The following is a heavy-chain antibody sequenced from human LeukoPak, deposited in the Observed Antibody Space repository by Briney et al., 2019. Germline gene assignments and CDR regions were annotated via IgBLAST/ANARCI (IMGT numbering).Heavy chain of an antibody. CDR3: TRDFVF. CDR2: INQDGSEK. Sequence: GGSLRLSCAGCGFAFSNYWMDWVRQARGKGLEGVGDINQDGSEKHYVDSVRGRFTISRDNARNSVYLQMSALRVEDTAVYYCTRDFVFWGQGSLVTASS. V-gene: IGHV3-7*01. J-gene: IGHJ4*02. D-gene: IGHD3-3*01. CDR1: GFAFSNYW.